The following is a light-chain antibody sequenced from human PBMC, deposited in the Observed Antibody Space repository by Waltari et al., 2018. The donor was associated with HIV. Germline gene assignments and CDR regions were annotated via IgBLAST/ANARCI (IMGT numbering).Light chain of an antibody. CDR2: LGS. V-gene: IGKV2-28*01. J-gene: IGKJ4*01. Sequence: DIVMTQSPLSLPVTPGEPASISCRSSQSLLHSNGYNYLDWYLQKPGQSPQLLIYLGSNRASGVPDRFSGSGSGTDFTLNISRVEAEDVGVYDCMQALQTPLTFGGGTKVEIK. CDR1: QSLLHSNGYNY. CDR3: MQALQTPLT.